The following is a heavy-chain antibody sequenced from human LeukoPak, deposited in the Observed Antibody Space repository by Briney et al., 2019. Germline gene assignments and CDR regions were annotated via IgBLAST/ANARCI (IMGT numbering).Heavy chain of an antibody. V-gene: IGHV4-34*01. CDR3: ARALRYYYGSGSYYPDY. J-gene: IGHJ4*02. CDR2: INHSGST. CDR1: GGSFSGYY. D-gene: IGHD3-10*01. Sequence: SETLSFTCAVYGGSFSGYYWSWIRQPPGKGLEWIGEINHSGSTNYNPSLKSRVTISVDTSKNQFSLKLSSVTAADTAVYYCARALRYYYGSGSYYPDYWGQGTLVTVSS.